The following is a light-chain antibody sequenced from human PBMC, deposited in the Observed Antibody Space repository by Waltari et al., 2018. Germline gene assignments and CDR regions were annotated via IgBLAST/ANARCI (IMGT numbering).Light chain of an antibody. CDR1: RGHSSNV. CDR3: QTGGHGTWV. J-gene: IGLJ3*02. CDR2: VNSDGIH. Sequence: QLVLTQSPSASGSLGASVKLTCTLSRGHSSNVVAWLQRRPEKGPRYLMKVNSDGIHSKGDVFPVHFSGSSSGADRSLTIASLQSEDEADYFCQTGGHGTWVFGGGIKLTVL. V-gene: IGLV4-69*01.